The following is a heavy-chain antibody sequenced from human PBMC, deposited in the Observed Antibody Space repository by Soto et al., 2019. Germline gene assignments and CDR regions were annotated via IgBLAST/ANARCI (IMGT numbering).Heavy chain of an antibody. Sequence: QVQLVQSGAEVKKPGASVKVSCKASGYTFTSYDINWVRQDTGQGLEWMGWMNPNSGNTGYAQKFRGRVTMTRNTSISTAYMELSSLRSEYTAVYYCARERTGTTSMDVWGQGTTVTVSS. J-gene: IGHJ6*02. CDR3: ARERTGTTSMDV. CDR1: GYTFTSYD. D-gene: IGHD1-1*01. CDR2: MNPNSGNT. V-gene: IGHV1-8*01.